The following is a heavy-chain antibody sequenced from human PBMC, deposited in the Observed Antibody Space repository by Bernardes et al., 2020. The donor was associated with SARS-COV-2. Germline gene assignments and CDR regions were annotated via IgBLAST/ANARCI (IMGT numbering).Heavy chain of an antibody. V-gene: IGHV3-23*01. CDR3: AKEYQMATAAYSYYYGMDV. CDR2: ISGSGDST. CDR1: GFTFSTYW. D-gene: IGHD5-18*01. J-gene: IGHJ6*02. Sequence: GGSLRLSCAASGFTFSTYWMHWVRQAPGKGLEWVSAISGSGDSTYYADSVKGRFTMSRDTSKNTLYLQMNSLRAEDTAIYYCAKEYQMATAAYSYYYGMDVWGQGTTVTVSS.